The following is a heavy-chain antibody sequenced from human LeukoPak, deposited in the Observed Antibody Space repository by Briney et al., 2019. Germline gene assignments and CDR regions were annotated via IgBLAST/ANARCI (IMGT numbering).Heavy chain of an antibody. CDR1: GGSFSGYY. V-gene: IGHV4-34*01. Sequence: SETLSLTCAVYGGSFSGYYWSWIRQPPGKGLEWIGEINHSGSTNYNPSLKSRVTISVDTSKNQFSLKLSSVTAADTAVYYCARGSKWLSHTFFDYWGQGTLVTVSS. J-gene: IGHJ4*02. CDR3: ARGSKWLSHTFFDY. D-gene: IGHD3-22*01. CDR2: INHSGST.